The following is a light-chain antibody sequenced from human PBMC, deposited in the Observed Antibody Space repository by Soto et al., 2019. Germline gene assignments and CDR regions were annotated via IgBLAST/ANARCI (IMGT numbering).Light chain of an antibody. CDR2: GAS. CDR1: QTVSRNF. CDR3: QHYGNSPLT. J-gene: IGKJ4*01. Sequence: EIVLTQSPGTLSLSPGERATLSCRASQTVSRNFLAWYQHKPGQAPRLLIYGASSRVTGIPGRFSGSGSGTDFTLIINRLEPEDFAVYYCQHYGNSPLTFGGGTKVDIK. V-gene: IGKV3-20*01.